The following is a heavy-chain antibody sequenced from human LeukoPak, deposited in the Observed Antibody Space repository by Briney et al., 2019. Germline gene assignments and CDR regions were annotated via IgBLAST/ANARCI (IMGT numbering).Heavy chain of an antibody. CDR1: GFTFSNYW. D-gene: IGHD7-27*01. Sequence: PGGSLRLSCAASGFTFSNYWMSWVRQAPGKGLEWVGFIRSKAFGETAEYAASVKGRFTISRDDSKSIAYLQMNSLKTEDTAVYYCTGDRGSSTLGDYWGQGTLVTVSS. V-gene: IGHV3-49*04. CDR3: TGDRGSSTLGDY. CDR2: IRSKAFGETA. J-gene: IGHJ4*02.